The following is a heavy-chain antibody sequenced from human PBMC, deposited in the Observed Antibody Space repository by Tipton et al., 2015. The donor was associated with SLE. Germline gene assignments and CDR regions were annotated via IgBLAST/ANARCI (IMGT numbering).Heavy chain of an antibody. CDR2: IHYSGST. D-gene: IGHD3-10*01. CDR3: ARHEIITLDY. V-gene: IGHV4-59*08. J-gene: IGHJ4*02. CDR1: GFSISSSY. Sequence: TLSLTCTVSGFSISSSYWSWIRQSPEKGLEWIGFIHYSGSTSYNPSLKRRVTISVDTSQSQFSLRLSSVTAADTAVYYCARHEIITLDYWGQGIQVTVSS.